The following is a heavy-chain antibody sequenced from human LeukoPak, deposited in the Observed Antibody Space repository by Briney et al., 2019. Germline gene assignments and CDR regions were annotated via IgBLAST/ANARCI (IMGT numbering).Heavy chain of an antibody. Sequence: PGGSLRLSSTASGFTFGDYAMSWVRQAPGKGLEWVGFIRSKAYGGTTEYAASVKGRFTISRDDSKSIAYLQMNSLKTEDTAVYYCTRDRSDYDFWSGYKEEYYYMDVWGKGTTVTVSS. V-gene: IGHV3-49*04. D-gene: IGHD3-3*01. CDR2: IRSKAYGGTT. J-gene: IGHJ6*03. CDR3: TRDRSDYDFWSGYKEEYYYMDV. CDR1: GFTFGDYA.